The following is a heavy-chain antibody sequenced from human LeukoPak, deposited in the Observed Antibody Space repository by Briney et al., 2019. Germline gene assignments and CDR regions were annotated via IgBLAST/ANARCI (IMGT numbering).Heavy chain of an antibody. CDR2: IYHSGST. Sequence: SETLSLTCAVYGGSFSGYYWSWIRQPPGKGLEWIGEIYHSGSTNYNPSLKSRVTISVDTSKNQFSLKLSSVTAADTAVYYCARDGYSYGYYYYGMDVWGQGTTVTVSS. D-gene: IGHD5-18*01. V-gene: IGHV4-34*01. J-gene: IGHJ6*02. CDR3: ARDGYSYGYYYYGMDV. CDR1: GGSFSGYY.